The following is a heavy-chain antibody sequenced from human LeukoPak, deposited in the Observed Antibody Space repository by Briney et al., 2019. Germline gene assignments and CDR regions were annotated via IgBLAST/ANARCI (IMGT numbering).Heavy chain of an antibody. D-gene: IGHD6-13*01. Sequence: LTGGSLRLSCAASGFTVSSNYMSWVRQAPGKGLEWVSVIYSGGSTYYADSVKGRFTISRDNSKNTLYLQMNSLRAEDTAVYYCARVGSSWFVGYWGQGTLVTVSS. V-gene: IGHV3-53*01. J-gene: IGHJ4*02. CDR1: GFTVSSNY. CDR2: IYSGGST. CDR3: ARVGSSWFVGY.